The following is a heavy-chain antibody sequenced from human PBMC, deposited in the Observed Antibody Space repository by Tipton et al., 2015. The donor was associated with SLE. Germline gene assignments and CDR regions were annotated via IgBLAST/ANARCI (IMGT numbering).Heavy chain of an antibody. V-gene: IGHV3-23*03. D-gene: IGHD6-19*01. CDR3: AKGNLGAGTIDY. J-gene: IGHJ4*02. Sequence: SLRLSCAASGFTFSSYAMSWVRQAPGKGLEWVSVIYSGGSTYYADSVKGRFTISRDNSKNTLYLQMNSLRAEDTAVYYCAKGNLGAGTIDYWGKGTLVTVSS. CDR1: GFTFSSYA. CDR2: IYSGGST.